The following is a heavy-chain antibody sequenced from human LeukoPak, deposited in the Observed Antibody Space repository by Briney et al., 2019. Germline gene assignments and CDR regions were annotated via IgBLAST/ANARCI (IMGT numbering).Heavy chain of an antibody. V-gene: IGHV3-7*03. J-gene: IGHJ4*02. CDR3: AKGRGVGYSRSGADY. D-gene: IGHD1-26*01. CDR1: GFTFSSYW. Sequence: PGGSLRLSCAASGFTFSSYWMSWVRQAPGKGLEWVANIKQDGSEKYYVDSVKGRFTISRDNAKNSLYLQMNSLRAEDTAVYYCAKGRGVGYSRSGADYWGQGTLVTVSS. CDR2: IKQDGSEK.